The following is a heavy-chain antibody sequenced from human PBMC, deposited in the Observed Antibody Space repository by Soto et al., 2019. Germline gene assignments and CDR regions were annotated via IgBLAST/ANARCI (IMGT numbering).Heavy chain of an antibody. J-gene: IGHJ6*02. CDR2: IIPISGTA. CDR1: GGTFSSYA. D-gene: IGHD2-2*01. Sequence: QVQLVQSGAEVQKPGSSVKVSCKASGGTFSSYAISWVRQAPGQGLEWMGGIIPISGTANYAQKCQDRGTITADESTSTVYMELSSLRSEDTAVYFCARSQGSSTSLEIYYYYYYGMDVWGQGTTVTVSS. V-gene: IGHV1-69*01. CDR3: ARSQGSSTSLEIYYYYYYGMDV.